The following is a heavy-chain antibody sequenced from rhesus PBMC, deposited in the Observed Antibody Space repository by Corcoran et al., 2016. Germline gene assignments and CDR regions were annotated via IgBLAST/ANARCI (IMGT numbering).Heavy chain of an antibody. CDR1: GYSISSGYG. CDR3: ARPSGGWSPYYFDY. J-gene: IGHJ4*01. Sequence: QVQLQESGPGLVKPSETLSLTCAVSGYSISSGYGWSWIRQPPGKGLGWVGYIGGSSGSTNYNPSLKSRVTISQDTSKNQFSRKLSSVTAADTAVYYCARPSGGWSPYYFDYWGQGVLVTVSS. D-gene: IGHD6-37*01. V-gene: IGHV4-127*01. CDR2: IGGSSGST.